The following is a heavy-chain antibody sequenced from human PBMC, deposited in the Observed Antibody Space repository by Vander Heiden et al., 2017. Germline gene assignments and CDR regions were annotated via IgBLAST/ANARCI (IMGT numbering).Heavy chain of an antibody. V-gene: IGHV3-30*01. CDR2: ISYDGSNK. D-gene: IGHD6-6*01. Sequence: QVQLVESGGGVVQPGRSLRLSCAASGFTFSSSAMHWVRQAPGKGLEWVAVISYDGSNKYYADSVKGRFTISRDNSKNTLYLQMNSLRAEDAAVYYCARDGGRSSSLVGWYFDLWGRGTLVTVSS. CDR1: GFTFSSSA. CDR3: ARDGGRSSSLVGWYFDL. J-gene: IGHJ2*01.